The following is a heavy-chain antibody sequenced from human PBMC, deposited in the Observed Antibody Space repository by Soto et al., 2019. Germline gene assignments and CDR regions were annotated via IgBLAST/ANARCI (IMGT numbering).Heavy chain of an antibody. J-gene: IGHJ4*02. D-gene: IGHD2-2*01. CDR1: GGSISSSGFF. Sequence: PSETLSLTCTVSGGSISSSGFFWGWIRQPPGNGMEWISTIYYTGSTYYDPSLKSRVTISVDTSKNQFSLGLSSVTAADTAVYYCARLRGFCTSTSCHFDYWGQGTLVTVSS. CDR3: ARLRGFCTSTSCHFDY. V-gene: IGHV4-39*01. CDR2: IYYTGST.